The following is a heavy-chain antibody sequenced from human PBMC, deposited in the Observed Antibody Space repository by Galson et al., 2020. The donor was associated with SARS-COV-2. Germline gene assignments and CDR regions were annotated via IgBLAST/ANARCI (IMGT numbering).Heavy chain of an antibody. D-gene: IGHD3-10*01. CDR3: AGGYYYGSGGQYFQY. CDR2: IYNSVNT. Sequence: SETLSLTCAVYGGSFSGYYWSWIRQPPGKGLEWIGFIYNSVNTNYNPSLQSRVTISVDSSKNRFSLNLRSVTAADTAVYYCAGGYYYGSGGQYFQYWGQGTLGSVSS. J-gene: IGHJ1*01. V-gene: IGHV4-34*11. CDR1: GGSFSGYY.